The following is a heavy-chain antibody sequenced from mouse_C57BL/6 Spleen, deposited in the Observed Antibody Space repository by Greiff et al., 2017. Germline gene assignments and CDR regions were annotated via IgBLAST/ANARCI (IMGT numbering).Heavy chain of an antibody. D-gene: IGHD1-1*01. CDR3: AGITSVVATPFAY. CDR1: GFTFSSYG. Sequence: EVQLVESGGDLVKPGGSLKLSCAASGFTFSSYGMSWVRQTPDKRLEWVATISSGGSYTYYPDSVKGRFTISRDNAKSTLYLQMSSLKSEDTAMYYCAGITSVVATPFAYWGQGTLVTVSA. V-gene: IGHV5-6*01. CDR2: ISSGGSYT. J-gene: IGHJ3*01.